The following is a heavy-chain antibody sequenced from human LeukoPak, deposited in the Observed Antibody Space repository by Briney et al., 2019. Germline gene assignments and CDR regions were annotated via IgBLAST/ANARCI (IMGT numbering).Heavy chain of an antibody. Sequence: SETLSLTCTVSGGSISSSSYYWGWIRQPPGKGLEWIGSIYYSGSTYYNPSLKSRVTISVDTSENQFSLKLSSVTAADTAVYYCATPWNYYYYYMDVWGKGTTVTVSS. V-gene: IGHV4-39*07. CDR2: IYYSGST. CDR3: ATPWNYYYYYMDV. D-gene: IGHD1-1*01. J-gene: IGHJ6*03. CDR1: GGSISSSSYY.